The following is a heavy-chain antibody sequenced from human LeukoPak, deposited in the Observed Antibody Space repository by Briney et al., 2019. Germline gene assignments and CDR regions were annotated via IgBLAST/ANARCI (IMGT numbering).Heavy chain of an antibody. CDR1: GGSFSGYY. J-gene: IGHJ4*02. CDR3: ARDRTVGFLEWLLTFDY. CDR2: INHSGST. D-gene: IGHD3-3*01. Sequence: SETLSLTCAVYGGSFSGYYWSWIRQPPGKGLEWIGEINHSGSTNYNPSLKSRVTISVDTSKNQFSLKLSSVTAADTAVYYCARDRTVGFLEWLLTFDYWGQGTLVTVSS. V-gene: IGHV4-34*01.